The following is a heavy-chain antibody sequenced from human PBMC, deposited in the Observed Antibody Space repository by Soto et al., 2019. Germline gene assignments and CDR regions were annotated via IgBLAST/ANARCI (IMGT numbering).Heavy chain of an antibody. CDR3: ARRRSGYYYRPFDAFDI. V-gene: IGHV1-8*01. D-gene: IGHD3-22*01. J-gene: IGHJ3*02. Sequence: ASVKVSCKASGYTFTSYDINWVRQATGQGLEWMGWMNPNSGNTGYAQKFQGRVTMTRNTSISTAYMELSSLRSEDTAVYYCARRRSGYYYRPFDAFDIWGQGTMVTVSS. CDR1: GYTFTSYD. CDR2: MNPNSGNT.